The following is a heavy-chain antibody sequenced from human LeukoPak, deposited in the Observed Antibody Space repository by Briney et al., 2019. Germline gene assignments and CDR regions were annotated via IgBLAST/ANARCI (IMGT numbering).Heavy chain of an antibody. CDR1: GFTFGNSW. CDR2: ISYDGSNK. Sequence: GGSLRLSCAASGFTFGNSWVHWVRQAPGKGLEWVAFISYDGSNKYSTDSVKGRFTISRDNSKNTLYLQMNSLRAEDTAVYYCAKTSGWLVYYFDYWGQGTLVIVSS. V-gene: IGHV3-30*02. J-gene: IGHJ4*02. D-gene: IGHD6-19*01. CDR3: AKTSGWLVYYFDY.